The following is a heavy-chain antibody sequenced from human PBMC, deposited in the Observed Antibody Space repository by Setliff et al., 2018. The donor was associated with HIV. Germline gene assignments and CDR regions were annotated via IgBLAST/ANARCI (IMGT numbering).Heavy chain of an antibody. V-gene: IGHV3-23*01. D-gene: IGHD1-26*01. CDR3: AREVVGATERYYFDY. CDR2: ISDSGGST. Sequence: PGGSLRLSCAASGFTFSNYAMTWVRQAPGKGLEWVSGISDSGGSTHYADSVKGRFTISRDNAKNSLYLQMNSLRAEDTAVYYCAREVVGATERYYFDYWGQGTLVTVSS. J-gene: IGHJ4*02. CDR1: GFTFSNYA.